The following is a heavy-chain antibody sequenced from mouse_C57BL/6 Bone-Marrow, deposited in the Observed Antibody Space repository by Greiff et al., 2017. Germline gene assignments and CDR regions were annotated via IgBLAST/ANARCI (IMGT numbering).Heavy chain of an antibody. V-gene: IGHV1-64*01. CDR1: GYTFTNYW. Sequence: VQLQQPGAELVKPGASVKLSCKASGYTFTNYWMHWVKQRPGQGLEWIGMIHPNGGSPDYNEKFKSEATLSVDKSYRTAYMELSSLTSEDSAVYYCATSYDYDDYTMDYWGQGTSVTVSS. D-gene: IGHD2-4*01. CDR3: ATSYDYDDYTMDY. CDR2: IHPNGGSP. J-gene: IGHJ4*01.